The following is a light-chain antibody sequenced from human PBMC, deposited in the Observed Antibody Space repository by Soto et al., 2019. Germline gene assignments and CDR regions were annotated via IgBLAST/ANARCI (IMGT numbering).Light chain of an antibody. V-gene: IGLV2-14*01. J-gene: IGLJ1*01. CDR2: DVS. Sequence: QSALTQPASVSGSPGQSITISCTGTSSDVGGYNYVSWYQQHPGKAPKLMIYDVSNRPSGVSNRFSGSKSGNTASLTISGLQAEDEADYYCSSYTSSSTVGVFGTGTKVT. CDR3: SSYTSSSTVGV. CDR1: SSDVGGYNY.